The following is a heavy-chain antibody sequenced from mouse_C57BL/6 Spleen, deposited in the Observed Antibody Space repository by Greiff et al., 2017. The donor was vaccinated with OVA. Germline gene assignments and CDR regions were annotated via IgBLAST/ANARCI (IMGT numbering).Heavy chain of an antibody. CDR2: IDPETGGT. V-gene: IGHV1-15*01. CDR1: GYTFTDYE. Sequence: VKLVESGAELVRPGASVTLSCKASGYTFTDYEMHWVKQTPVHGLEWIGAIDPETGGTAYNQKFKGKAILTADKSSSTAYMELRSLTSEDSAVYYCTRGLHQAWFAYWGQGTLVTVSA. CDR3: TRGLHQAWFAY. J-gene: IGHJ3*01. D-gene: IGHD2-13*01.